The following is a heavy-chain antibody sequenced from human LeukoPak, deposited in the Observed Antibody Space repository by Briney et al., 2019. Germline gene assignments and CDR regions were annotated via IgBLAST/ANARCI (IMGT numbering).Heavy chain of an antibody. CDR2: ISSRSDSI. CDR1: GFTFSSYG. Sequence: GGSLRLSCAASGFTFSSYGMNWVRQAPGQRLEWVSYISSRSDSIYYADSVKGRFTISRDNGENSLYLQMNSLRDEDTAVYYCARATRSGYVYWGQGTLVTVSS. J-gene: IGHJ4*02. V-gene: IGHV3-48*02. CDR3: ARATRSGYVY. D-gene: IGHD5-12*01.